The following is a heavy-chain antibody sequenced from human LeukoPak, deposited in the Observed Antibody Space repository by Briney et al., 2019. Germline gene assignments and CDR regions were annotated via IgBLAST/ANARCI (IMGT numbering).Heavy chain of an antibody. J-gene: IGHJ4*02. CDR2: IKQDGSDK. V-gene: IGHV3-7*05. CDR1: GFTFSSYW. CDR3: ARSLGYCSAGSCFPFDY. Sequence: GGSLRLSCTASGFTFSSYWMSWVRQAPGKGLEWVANIKQDGSDKYYVDSVKGRFTISRDNAKNSLYLQMNSLRAEDTAVYYCARSLGYCSAGSCFPFDYWGQGTLVTVSS. D-gene: IGHD2-15*01.